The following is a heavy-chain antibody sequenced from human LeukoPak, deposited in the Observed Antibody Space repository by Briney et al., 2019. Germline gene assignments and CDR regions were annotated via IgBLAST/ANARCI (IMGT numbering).Heavy chain of an antibody. CDR3: ASHEGGNLYAGVYFQH. J-gene: IGHJ1*01. CDR2: IRQDGNEK. Sequence: GGSLRLSCVASGLTFSSLWMTWVRQAPGKGLEWVANIRQDGNEKFYVDSGKGRFTISRDNAKNSLFLQMNSLRVEDTAVYYCASHEGGNLYAGVYFQHWGQGTLVTVSS. D-gene: IGHD2-8*01. CDR1: GLTFSSLW. V-gene: IGHV3-7*01.